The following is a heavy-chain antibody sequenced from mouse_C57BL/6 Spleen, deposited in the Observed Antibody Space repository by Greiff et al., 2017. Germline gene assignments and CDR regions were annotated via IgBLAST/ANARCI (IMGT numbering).Heavy chain of an antibody. V-gene: IGHV1-64*01. CDR3: AYSDGSSCDSYAMDY. CDR2: IHPNSGST. J-gene: IGHJ4*01. CDR1: GYTFTSYW. D-gene: IGHD1-1*01. Sequence: QVQLQQPGAELVKPGASVKLSCKASGYTFTSYWMHWVKQRPGQGLEWIGMIHPNSGSTNYNEKFKSKATLTVDKSSSTAYMQLSSLTSEDSAVXYCAYSDGSSCDSYAMDYWGQGTSVTVSS.